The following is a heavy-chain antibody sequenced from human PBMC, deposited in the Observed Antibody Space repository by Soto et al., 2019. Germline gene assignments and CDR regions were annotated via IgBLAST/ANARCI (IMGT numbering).Heavy chain of an antibody. J-gene: IGHJ6*02. CDR1: GYSFTSYW. Sequence: GESLKISCKGSGYSFTSYWIGWVRQMPGKGLEWMGIIYPGDSDTRYSPSFQGQVTISADKSISTAYLQWSSLKASDTAMYYCASGYCSSTSCLDYYYGMDVWGQGTTDTVSS. V-gene: IGHV5-51*01. CDR3: ASGYCSSTSCLDYYYGMDV. CDR2: IYPGDSDT. D-gene: IGHD2-2*03.